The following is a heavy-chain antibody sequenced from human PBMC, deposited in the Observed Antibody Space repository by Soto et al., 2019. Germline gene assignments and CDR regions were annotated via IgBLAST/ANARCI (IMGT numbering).Heavy chain of an antibody. J-gene: IGHJ4*02. CDR3: AKRYGATFDY. CDR2: IYYSGST. V-gene: IGHV4-59*01. D-gene: IGHD1-26*01. CDR1: DGYISGYS. Sequence: SDTCSVADGYISGYSWRWIRQHPGRGLEWIGYIYYSGSTNYNPSLKSRVIISVDTSKNQFSLKLSSVTAADTAVYYCAKRYGATFDYWGQGTLVTSPQ.